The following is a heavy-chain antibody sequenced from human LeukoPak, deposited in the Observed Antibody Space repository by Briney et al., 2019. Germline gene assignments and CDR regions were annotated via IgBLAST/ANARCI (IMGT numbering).Heavy chain of an antibody. V-gene: IGHV1-18*01. CDR3: ARDPAIAAAGTVFDY. CDR2: ISAYNGNT. CDR1: GYTFSSYA. D-gene: IGHD6-13*01. Sequence: ASVKVSCKASGYTFSSYAITWVRQAPGQGLEWMGWISAYNGNTNYAEKLQGRVTMATDTSTSTAYMELRSLRADDTAVYYCARDPAIAAAGTVFDYWGQGTQVTVSS. J-gene: IGHJ4*02.